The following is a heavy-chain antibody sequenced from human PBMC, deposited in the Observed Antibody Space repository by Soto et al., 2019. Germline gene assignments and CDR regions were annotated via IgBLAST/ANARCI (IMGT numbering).Heavy chain of an antibody. Sequence: EVQLVESGGGLIQPGGSLRLSCVASGFIVSSNHMSWVRQAPGKGLEWVSVIYSGHTTYYADSVEGRFTISRDDSKNTFFLQMNSLRVAHKVVYYCLSGPSDHIFRFVEWPYGDYGGQGTLVTVSS. CDR3: LSGPSDHIFRFVEWPYGDY. CDR2: IYSGHTT. D-gene: IGHD3-3*01. J-gene: IGHJ4*02. CDR1: GFIVSSNH. V-gene: IGHV3-53*01.